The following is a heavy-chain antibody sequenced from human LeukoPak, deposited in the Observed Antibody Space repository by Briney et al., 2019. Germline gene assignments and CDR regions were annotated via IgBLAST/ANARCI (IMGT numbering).Heavy chain of an antibody. D-gene: IGHD6-19*01. J-gene: IGHJ4*02. Sequence: PGGSLRLSCAASGFTFSSYGMHWVRQAPGKGLEWVAVISYDGSNKYYADSVKGRFTISRDNSKNTLYLQMNSLRAEDTAVYYCAREGGGSGWYFHYWGQGTLVTVSS. CDR1: GFTFSSYG. CDR2: ISYDGSNK. CDR3: AREGGGSGWYFHY. V-gene: IGHV3-30*03.